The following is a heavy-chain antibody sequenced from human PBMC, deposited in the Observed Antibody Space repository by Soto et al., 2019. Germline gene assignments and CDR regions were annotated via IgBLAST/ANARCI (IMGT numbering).Heavy chain of an antibody. D-gene: IGHD1-26*01. CDR1: GYTFIRYY. J-gene: IGHJ4*02. V-gene: IGHV1-46*01. CDR2: INPSGGST. CDR3: ARALVVGATDFDY. Sequence: QVQLVQSGAEVKKPGASVKVSCKASGYTFIRYYIHWVRQAPGQGLEWMGIINPSGGSTSHAQKFQGRVTMTRATSTSTVYMEVSSLTSEDTAVYYCARALVVGATDFDYWGQGTLVTVSS.